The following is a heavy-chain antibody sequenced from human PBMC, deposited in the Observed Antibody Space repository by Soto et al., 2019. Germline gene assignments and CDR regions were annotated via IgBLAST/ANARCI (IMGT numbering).Heavy chain of an antibody. CDR3: ARHVGATPEGDYYYGMDV. CDR2: IYPGDSDT. V-gene: IGHV5-51*01. J-gene: IGHJ6*02. CDR1: GYSFTSYW. D-gene: IGHD1-26*01. Sequence: GESLKISCKGSGYSFTSYWIGWVRQMPGKGLEWMGIIYPGDSDTRYSPSFQGQVTISADKSISTAYLQWSSLKASDTAMYYCARHVGATPEGDYYYGMDVWGQGTTVTVSS.